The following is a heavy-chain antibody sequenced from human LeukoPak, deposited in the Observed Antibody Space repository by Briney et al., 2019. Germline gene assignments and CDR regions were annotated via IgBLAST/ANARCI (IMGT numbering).Heavy chain of an antibody. CDR2: IYYSGTT. CDR3: VRGSTLRHYQY. V-gene: IGHV4-39*01. J-gene: IGHJ4*02. Sequence: SETLSLTCTVSGGSISSYYVSYWSWIRQPPGKGLEWIGSIYYSGTTYYNPSLKSRVTVSVDTSKNQFSLDLSSVTAADTAVYYCVRGSTLRHYQYWGQGTLVTVSS. CDR1: GGSISSYYVSY. D-gene: IGHD3-16*01.